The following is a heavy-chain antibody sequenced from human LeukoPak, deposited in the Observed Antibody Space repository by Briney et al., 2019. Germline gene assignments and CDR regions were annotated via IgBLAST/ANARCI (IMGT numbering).Heavy chain of an antibody. J-gene: IGHJ4*02. CDR2: MNPNSGNT. V-gene: IGHV1-8*01. CDR1: GYTLTSYD. Sequence: ASVKVSCKASGYTLTSYDINWVRQATGQGLEWMGWMNPNSGNTGYAQKFQGRVTMTRNTSISTAYMELSSLRSEGTAVYYCARGSYDSSGYPSEYWGQGTLVTVSS. D-gene: IGHD3-22*01. CDR3: ARGSYDSSGYPSEY.